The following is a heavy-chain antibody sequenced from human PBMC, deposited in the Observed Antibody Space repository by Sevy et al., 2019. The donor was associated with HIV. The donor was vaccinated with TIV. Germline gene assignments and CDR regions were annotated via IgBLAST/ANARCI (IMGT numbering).Heavy chain of an antibody. V-gene: IGHV3-74*01. CDR3: ARDLSYDILTGYPLFYYYGMDV. CDR2: INSDGSST. CDR1: GFTFSSYW. Sequence: GGSLRLSCAASGFTFSSYWMHWVRQAPGKGLVWVSRINSDGSSTSYADSVKGRFTISRDNAKNTLYLQMNSMRAEDTAVYYCARDLSYDILTGYPLFYYYGMDVWGPGTTVTVSS. D-gene: IGHD3-9*01. J-gene: IGHJ6*02.